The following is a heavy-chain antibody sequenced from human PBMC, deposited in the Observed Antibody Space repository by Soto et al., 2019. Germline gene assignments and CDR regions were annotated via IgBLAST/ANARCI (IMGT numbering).Heavy chain of an antibody. D-gene: IGHD3-10*01. V-gene: IGHV3-15*07. CDR3: ARSYHTYYFDY. CDR2: IKSKSDGGTT. CDR1: GFTFSNAW. Sequence: EVQLVESGGGLVKPGGSLRLSCGGSGFTFSNAWMNWVRQAPGKGLEWVGRIKSKSDGGTTDYATPVKGRFTISRDDSKNMLYLQMTRLKTEDTDMYYCARSYHTYYFDYWGRGTLVTVSS. J-gene: IGHJ4*01.